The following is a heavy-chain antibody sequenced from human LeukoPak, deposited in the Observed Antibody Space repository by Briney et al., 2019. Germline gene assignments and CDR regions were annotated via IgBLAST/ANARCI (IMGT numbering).Heavy chain of an antibody. CDR2: ISANNGNT. V-gene: IGHV1-18*04. Sequence: ASVKVSCKASGYTFTDYGMSWVRQAPGQGLEWMGWISANNGNTNYAQKFQGRVTLTTDTSTSTAYMELGSLRSDDTAVYYCAITHSTHYYDSSGYYHPNDAFDIWGQGTMVTVSS. J-gene: IGHJ3*02. D-gene: IGHD3-22*01. CDR1: GYTFTDYG. CDR3: AITHSTHYYDSSGYYHPNDAFDI.